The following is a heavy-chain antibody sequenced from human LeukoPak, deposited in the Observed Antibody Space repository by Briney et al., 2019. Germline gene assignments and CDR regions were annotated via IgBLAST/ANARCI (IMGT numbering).Heavy chain of an antibody. CDR1: GFTFSDYY. CDR2: ISSSSSYT. Sequence: PGGSLRLSCAASGFTFSDYYMSWIRQAPGKGLEWVSYISSSSSYTNYADSVKGRFTISRDSAKNSLYLQMNSLRAEDTAVYYCARDSERLLWFGESLTAYYYYGMDVWGKGTTVTVSS. J-gene: IGHJ6*04. D-gene: IGHD3-10*01. CDR3: ARDSERLLWFGESLTAYYYYGMDV. V-gene: IGHV3-11*06.